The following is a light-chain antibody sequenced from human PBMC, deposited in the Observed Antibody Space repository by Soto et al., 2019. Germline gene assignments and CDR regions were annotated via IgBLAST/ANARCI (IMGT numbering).Light chain of an antibody. CDR2: EIT. CDR3: SSYTRRSSVV. Sequence: QAVLTQPASVSGCSAQSITISCTGTRSDGGGYNIVSWCQQHPGEAPKLIICEITNRTAGTSNRFPGSMSGNTASLAISGLEAEDESDYSSSSYTRRSSVVFGTAT. J-gene: IGLJ1*01. CDR1: RSDGGGYNI. V-gene: IGLV2-14*01.